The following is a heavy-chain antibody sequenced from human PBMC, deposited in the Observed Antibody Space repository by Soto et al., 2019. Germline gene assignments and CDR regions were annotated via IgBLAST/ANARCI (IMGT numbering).Heavy chain of an antibody. D-gene: IGHD3-3*01. CDR1: GFTFDDYA. V-gene: IGHV3-9*01. Sequence: GGSLRLSCAASGFTFDDYAMHWVRQAPGKGLEWVSGISWNSGSIGYADSVKGRFTISRDNAKNSLYLQMNSLRAEDTALYYCAKGIFGVVIDPHFDYWGQGTLVTVSS. CDR3: AKGIFGVVIDPHFDY. CDR2: ISWNSGSI. J-gene: IGHJ4*02.